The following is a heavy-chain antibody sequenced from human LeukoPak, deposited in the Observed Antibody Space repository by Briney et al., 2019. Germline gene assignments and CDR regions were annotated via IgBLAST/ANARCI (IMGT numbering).Heavy chain of an antibody. CDR3: ARARYTNSWYAVDI. D-gene: IGHD6-13*01. CDR1: SGSVSSYY. Sequence: SETLSLTCLVSSGSVSSYYWTWIRQPPGKGLEWIGYIYHTGSNNYSPSLKSRVTMYVDTSKNQFSLKLSSVTAADTAMYYCARARYTNSWYAVDIWGQGTMVTVSS. V-gene: IGHV4-59*08. J-gene: IGHJ3*02. CDR2: IYHTGSN.